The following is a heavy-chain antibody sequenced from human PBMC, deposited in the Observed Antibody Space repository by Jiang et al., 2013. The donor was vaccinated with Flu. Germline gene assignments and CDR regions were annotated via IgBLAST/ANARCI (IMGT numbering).Heavy chain of an antibody. V-gene: IGHV3-11*01. D-gene: IGHD6-13*01. Sequence: YISSSGSTIYYADSVKGRFTISRDNAKNSLYLQMNSLRAEDTAVYYCARDPRAQQLFDYWGQGTLVTVSS. J-gene: IGHJ4*02. CDR3: ARDPRAQQLFDY. CDR2: ISSSGSTI.